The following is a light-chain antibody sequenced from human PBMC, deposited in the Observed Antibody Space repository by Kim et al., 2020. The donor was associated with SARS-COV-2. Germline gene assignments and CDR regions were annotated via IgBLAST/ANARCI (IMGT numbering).Light chain of an antibody. Sequence: SPGESATLSCRARQSGSSSNLAREQQKPGQAPRLLIYGASSRATGIPDRFSGSGSGTDFTLTISRLEPEDFAVYYCQQYGSSPFTFGPGTKVDIK. CDR3: QQYGSSPFT. CDR2: GAS. V-gene: IGKV3-20*01. CDR1: QSGSSSN. J-gene: IGKJ3*01.